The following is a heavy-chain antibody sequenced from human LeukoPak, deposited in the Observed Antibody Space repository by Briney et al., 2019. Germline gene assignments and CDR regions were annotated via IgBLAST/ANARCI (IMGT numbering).Heavy chain of an antibody. CDR1: GFTFSSYA. J-gene: IGHJ4*02. D-gene: IGHD5-18*01. V-gene: IGHV3-30*04. CDR3: ARAYRGYSYGPLDY. Sequence: GGSLRLSCAASGFTFSSYAMHWVRQAPGKGLEWVAVISYDGSNKYYADSVKGRFTISRDNSKNTLYLQMNSLRAEDTAVYYCARAYRGYSYGPLDYWGQGTLVTVSS. CDR2: ISYDGSNK.